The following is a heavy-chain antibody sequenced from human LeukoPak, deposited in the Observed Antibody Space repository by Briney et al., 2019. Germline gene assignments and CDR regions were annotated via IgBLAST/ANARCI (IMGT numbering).Heavy chain of an antibody. Sequence: GGSLRLSCAASGFTFSDAWMSWVRQAPGKGLEWVGRIKSKTDGGTTDYAAPVKGRFTISRDDSKDTLYLQMNSLITEDTAVYYCAAGTGGSDFDYWGQGTLVTVSS. J-gene: IGHJ4*02. CDR1: GFTFSDAW. CDR2: IKSKTDGGTT. V-gene: IGHV3-15*01. D-gene: IGHD2-8*02. CDR3: AAGTGGSDFDY.